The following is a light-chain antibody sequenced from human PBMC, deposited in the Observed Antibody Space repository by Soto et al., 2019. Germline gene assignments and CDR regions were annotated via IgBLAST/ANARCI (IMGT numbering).Light chain of an antibody. CDR2: RNN. J-gene: IGLJ2*01. Sequence: QPVLTQPPSASGTPGQRVTISCSGSSSNIGSNYVYWYQQLPGTAPKLLIYRNNQRPSGVPDRFSGSKSGTSASLAISGLRSEDEADYYCAAWDDSLSGPHVVFGGGTQLTV. CDR3: AAWDDSLSGPHVV. CDR1: SSNIGSNY. V-gene: IGLV1-47*01.